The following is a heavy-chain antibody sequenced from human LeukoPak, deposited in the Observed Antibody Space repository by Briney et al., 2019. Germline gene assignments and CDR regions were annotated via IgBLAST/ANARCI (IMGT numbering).Heavy chain of an antibody. D-gene: IGHD4-17*01. CDR3: ARDHDYGDYYFDY. J-gene: IGHJ4*02. Sequence: GGSLRLSCAASGFTFSSYAMHWVRQAPGKGLEWVAVISYDGSNKYYADSVKGRFTISRDNSKNTLYLQMNSLRAEDTAVYYCARDHDYGDYYFDYWGQGPLVTVSS. V-gene: IGHV3-30-3*01. CDR1: GFTFSSYA. CDR2: ISYDGSNK.